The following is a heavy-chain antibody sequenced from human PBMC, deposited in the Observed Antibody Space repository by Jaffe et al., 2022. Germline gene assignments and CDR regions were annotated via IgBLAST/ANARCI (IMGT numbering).Heavy chain of an antibody. CDR2: IYTSGST. V-gene: IGHV4-61*02. D-gene: IGHD4-17*01. J-gene: IGHJ3*02. CDR3: AREAPDDYGDYDAFDI. Sequence: QVQLQESGPGLVKPSQTLSLTCTVSGGSISSGSYYWSWIRQPAGKGLEWIGRIYTSGSTNYNPSLKSRVTISVDTSKNQFSLKLSSVTAADTAVYYCAREAPDDYGDYDAFDIWGQGTMVTVSS. CDR1: GGSISSGSYY.